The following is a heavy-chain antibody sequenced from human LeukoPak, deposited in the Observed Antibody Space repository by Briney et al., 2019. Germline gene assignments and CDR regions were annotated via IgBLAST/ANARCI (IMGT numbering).Heavy chain of an antibody. D-gene: IGHD2-8*01. V-gene: IGHV3-23*01. CDR1: GFTFSSYA. CDR3: ATSLLYYCTNGVCLHAFDI. CDR2: ISGSGGST. J-gene: IGHJ3*02. Sequence: PGGSLRLSCAASGFTFSSYAMSWVRQAPGKGLEWVSAISGSGGSTYYADSVKGRFTISRDNSKNTLYLLMNSLRAEDTAVYYCATSLLYYCTNGVCLHAFDIWGQGTMVTVSS.